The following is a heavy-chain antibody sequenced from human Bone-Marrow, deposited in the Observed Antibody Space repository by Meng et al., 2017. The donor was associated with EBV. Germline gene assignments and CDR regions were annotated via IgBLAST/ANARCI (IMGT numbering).Heavy chain of an antibody. Sequence: QGQLVQAGPGVKKTGSSVKVSCKTSGGTFSSDAISWVRQAPGQGLEWMGGLIPMLGAPNYAQKFQDRVTIIADKSMSIHYMELSSLRSDDTAVYYCASESGRGYTPDYWGRGTLVTVSS. CDR3: ASESGRGYTPDY. CDR1: GGTFSSDA. D-gene: IGHD3-10*01. J-gene: IGHJ4*02. V-gene: IGHV1-69*06. CDR2: LIPMLGAP.